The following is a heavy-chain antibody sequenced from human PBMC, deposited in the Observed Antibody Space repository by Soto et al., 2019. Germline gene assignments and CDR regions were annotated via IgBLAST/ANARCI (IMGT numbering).Heavy chain of an antibody. V-gene: IGHV1-8*01. J-gene: IGHJ2*01. CDR1: GYPFTYYA. Sequence: QVQLVQSGAEVKKPGASVRVSCQASGYPFTYYAINWVRQAPGQGLEWMGWMNPKSGNTGSAQRFQGRLTMTSNTSINTAYMDLTSLTSEDGATYYCARVHTVTTYFDVWGRGTPVTVSS. CDR2: MNPKSGNT. CDR3: ARVHTVTTYFDV. D-gene: IGHD4-17*01.